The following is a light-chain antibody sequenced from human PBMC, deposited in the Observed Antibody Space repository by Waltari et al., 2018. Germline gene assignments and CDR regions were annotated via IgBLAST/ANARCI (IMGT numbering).Light chain of an antibody. CDR3: AAWDDRMNGHWV. Sequence: QSMLTPSPSASGPPGQRVTLPCSRSSSNIGDNVLNLYQQVPGKAPKLLIYRNDQRPSGVPDRFSASKSGTSASLAISGLQSEDEADYYCAAWDDRMNGHWVFGGGTKVTVL. J-gene: IGLJ3*02. CDR2: RND. CDR1: SSNIGDNV. V-gene: IGLV1-44*01.